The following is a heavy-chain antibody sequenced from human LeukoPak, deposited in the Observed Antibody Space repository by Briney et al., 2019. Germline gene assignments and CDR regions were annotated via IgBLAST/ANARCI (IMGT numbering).Heavy chain of an antibody. CDR3: ARQTYGSGSYHYYYYYYMDV. Sequence: PGGSLRLSCAASGFTFSSYSMNWVRQAPGKGLEWVSYISSSGSYIYYADSVRGRFTISRDNAKNSLGLQMNSLRAEDTAVYYCARQTYGSGSYHYYYYYYMDVWGKGTTVTISS. V-gene: IGHV3-21*01. CDR1: GFTFSSYS. J-gene: IGHJ6*03. D-gene: IGHD3-10*01. CDR2: ISSSGSYI.